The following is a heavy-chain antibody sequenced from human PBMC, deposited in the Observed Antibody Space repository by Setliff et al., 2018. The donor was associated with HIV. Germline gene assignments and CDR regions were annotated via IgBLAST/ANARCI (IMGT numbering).Heavy chain of an antibody. V-gene: IGHV5-51*01. CDR1: GYSFNDYW. J-gene: IGHJ4*02. D-gene: IGHD7-27*01. CDR2: TYPGDSTT. CDR3: IRRRRAPGAADLESY. Sequence: PGESLKISCKASGYSFNDYWIGWVRQMPGKGLEWMGVTYPGDSTTRYSPSLEGQVTISADRSINTAFLQWSSLEASDTAMYYCIRRRRAPGAADLESYWGQGTLVTVSS.